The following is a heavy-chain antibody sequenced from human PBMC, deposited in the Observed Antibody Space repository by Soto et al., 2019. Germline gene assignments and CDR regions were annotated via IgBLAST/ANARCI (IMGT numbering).Heavy chain of an antibody. Sequence: QITLKESGPTLAKPTQTLTLTCTFSGFSLSTSGVGVGWIRQPPGKALEWLALIYWNDDKRYTPSLKSRLTITKDTSKKQVVLTMTNMDPVDTATYYCAHITPRRIAVAGNNWFDPWGKGTLVTVSS. CDR3: AHITPRRIAVAGNNWFDP. CDR1: GFSLSTSGVG. CDR2: IYWNDDK. V-gene: IGHV2-5*01. D-gene: IGHD6-19*01. J-gene: IGHJ5*02.